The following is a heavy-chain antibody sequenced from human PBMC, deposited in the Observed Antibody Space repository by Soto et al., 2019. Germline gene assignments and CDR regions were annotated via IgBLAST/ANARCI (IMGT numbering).Heavy chain of an antibody. J-gene: IGHJ4*02. D-gene: IGHD2-15*01. CDR3: ASHSKDIPGYYFDY. Sequence: SETLSLTCAVSGGSISSSNWCSWVRQPPGKGLEWIGEIYHSGSTNYNPSLKSRVTISVDKSKNQFSLKLSSVTAADTAVYYCASHSKDIPGYYFDYWGQGTQVTVSS. V-gene: IGHV4-4*02. CDR2: IYHSGST. CDR1: GGSISSSNW.